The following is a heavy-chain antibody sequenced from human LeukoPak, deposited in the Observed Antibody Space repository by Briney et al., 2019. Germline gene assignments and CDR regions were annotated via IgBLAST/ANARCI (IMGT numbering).Heavy chain of an antibody. J-gene: IGHJ4*02. D-gene: IGHD2-8*01. CDR1: GYTFTSYD. CDR3: GRGRGNGRPENYFDY. Sequence: ASVKVSCKASGYTFTSYDINWVRQATGQGPEWMGWMNPNSGNTGYVQRFQGRVTMTRNTSISTAYMELNSLRSEDTAVYFCGRGRGNGRPENYFDYWGQGTLVTVSP. CDR2: MNPNSGNT. V-gene: IGHV1-8*01.